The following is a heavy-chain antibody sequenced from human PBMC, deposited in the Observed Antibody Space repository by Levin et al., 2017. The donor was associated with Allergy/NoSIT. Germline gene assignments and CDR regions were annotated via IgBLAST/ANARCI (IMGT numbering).Heavy chain of an antibody. Sequence: LSGGSLRLSCAASGFTFSSYAMSWVRQAPGKGLEWVSAITDSGRTYYADSVKGRFTVSRDNSKNTLYLQMNSLRADDTAVYYCAKEMTRVIPVFDCWGQGTLVTVSS. CDR3: AKEMTRVIPVFDC. CDR1: GFTFSSYA. V-gene: IGHV3-23*01. CDR2: ITDSGRT. J-gene: IGHJ4*02. D-gene: IGHD4-17*01.